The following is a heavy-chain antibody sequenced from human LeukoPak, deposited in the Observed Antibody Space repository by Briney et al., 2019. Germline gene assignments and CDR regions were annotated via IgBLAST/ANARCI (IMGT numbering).Heavy chain of an antibody. D-gene: IGHD7-27*01. J-gene: IGHJ4*02. V-gene: IGHV1-8*01. CDR1: GYTFTNYD. Sequence: ASVKVSCKASGYTFTNYDINWVRQATGQGLEWMGWMGSNSGDTGYAQKFQDRVTMTRDTFVSTAYMELNNVRSEDTAVYYCVRGPPNWGFDYWGQGTLVTVSS. CDR3: VRGPPNWGFDY. CDR2: MGSNSGDT.